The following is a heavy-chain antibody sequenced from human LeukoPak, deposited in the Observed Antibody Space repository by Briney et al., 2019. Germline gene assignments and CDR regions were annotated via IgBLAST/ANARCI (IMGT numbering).Heavy chain of an antibody. CDR3: AREMESLANGFDI. CDR1: GGTFSSYA. J-gene: IGHJ3*02. V-gene: IGHV1-69*13. Sequence: ASVKVSCKASGGTFSSYAISWVRQAPGQGLEWMGHIILLFGSTHYAQNFHGRLTISADESTRTAFMELSSRRSEDTALYYCAREMESLANGFDIWGQGTMVTVSS. CDR2: IILLFGST. D-gene: IGHD3-3*01.